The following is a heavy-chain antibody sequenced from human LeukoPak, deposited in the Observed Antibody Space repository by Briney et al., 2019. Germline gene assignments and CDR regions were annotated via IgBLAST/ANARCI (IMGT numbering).Heavy chain of an antibody. CDR1: GGSINSYY. CDR3: ARGGKATVVTM. Sequence: SETLSLTCTVSGGSINSYYWSWIRQPAGKGLEWIGRIYSSGSTNYNTSLKGRASMSAETSKNQFSLKLTPVTAADTAVYYCARGGKATVVTMWGQGILVTVSS. CDR2: IYSSGST. V-gene: IGHV4-4*07. J-gene: IGHJ4*02. D-gene: IGHD4-23*01.